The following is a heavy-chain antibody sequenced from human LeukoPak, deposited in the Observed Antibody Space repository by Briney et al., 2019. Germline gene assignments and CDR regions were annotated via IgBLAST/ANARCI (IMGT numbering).Heavy chain of an antibody. Sequence: SETLSLTCTVSGGSISTSNYYWGWIRQPPGKGLEWIGNIFYSGSTYYNPSLKSRVTISVDTSKNQFSLKLSSVTAADTAVYYCARINLTGGGARTFDYWGQGTLVTVSS. CDR3: ARINLTGGGARTFDY. CDR1: GGSISTSNYY. V-gene: IGHV4-39*07. CDR2: IFYSGST. J-gene: IGHJ4*02. D-gene: IGHD1-20*01.